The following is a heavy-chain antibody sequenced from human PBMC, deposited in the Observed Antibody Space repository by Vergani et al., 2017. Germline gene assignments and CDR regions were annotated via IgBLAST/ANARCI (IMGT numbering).Heavy chain of an antibody. D-gene: IGHD1-26*01. CDR2: IIPIFGTA. CDR1: GGTFSSYA. CDR3: AGGAITLSGSDLGKADRGFDY. Sequence: QVQLVQSGAEVKKPGSSVKVSCKASGGTFSSYAISWVRQAPGQGLEWMGGIIPIFGTATYAQKFQGRVTITADESTSTAYMELSSLRSEDTAVYYCAGGAITLSGSDLGKADRGFDYWGQGTLFTVSS. J-gene: IGHJ4*02. V-gene: IGHV1-69*01.